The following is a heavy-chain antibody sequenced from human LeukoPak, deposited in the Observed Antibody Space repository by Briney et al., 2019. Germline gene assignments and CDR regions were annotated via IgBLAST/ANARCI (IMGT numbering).Heavy chain of an antibody. CDR1: GGSITNYY. J-gene: IGHJ5*02. CDR2: IYYTGAT. V-gene: IGHV4-59*01. D-gene: IGHD3-22*01. Sequence: SETLSLTCTVSGGSITNYYWSWIRQPPGKGLEWLGYIYYTGATKYNPSLESRVTISVDTSKSQFSLQLSSVTAADTAVYYCTRDAEISGYTWYNWFDPWGQGILVTASS. CDR3: TRDAEISGYTWYNWFDP.